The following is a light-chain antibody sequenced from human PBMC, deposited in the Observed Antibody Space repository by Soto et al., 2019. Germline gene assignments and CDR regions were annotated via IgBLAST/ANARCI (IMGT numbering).Light chain of an antibody. CDR2: GAS. J-gene: IGKJ5*01. CDR1: QSVSSN. Sequence: EIVMTHSPATLAVSPGSRSNLSCRASQSVSSNLAWYQQKPGRAPRLLIYGASSRATGIPDRFSGSGSGTDFTLTISRLETEDFAVYYCQQYGSSPPITFGHGTRLEIK. V-gene: IGKV3-20*01. CDR3: QQYGSSPPIT.